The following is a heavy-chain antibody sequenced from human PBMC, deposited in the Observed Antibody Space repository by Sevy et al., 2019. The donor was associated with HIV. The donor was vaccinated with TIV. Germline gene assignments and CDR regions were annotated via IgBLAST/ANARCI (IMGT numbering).Heavy chain of an antibody. CDR1: GFTFSKYS. V-gene: IGHV3-23*01. Sequence: GGSLRLSCAASGFTFSKYSMSWVRQPPGKGLEWVSTLSFGCGEINHADSVKGRFTISRDNSKNSLYLQMNNLRAEDTAVYYCAREGCTKPHDYWGQGTPVTVSS. CDR3: AREGCTKPHDY. CDR2: LSFGCGEI. D-gene: IGHD2-8*01. J-gene: IGHJ4*02.